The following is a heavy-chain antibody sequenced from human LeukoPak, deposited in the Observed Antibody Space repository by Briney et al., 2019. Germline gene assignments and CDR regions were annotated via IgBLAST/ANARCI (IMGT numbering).Heavy chain of an antibody. Sequence: SGGSLRLSCAASGFTFSSYGMHWARQAPGKGLEWGAVIWYDGSNKYYADSVKGRFTISRDNSKNTLYLQMNSLRAEDTAVYYCARGQVAATPVSGDYWGQGTLVTVSS. CDR3: ARGQVAATPVSGDY. CDR2: IWYDGSNK. D-gene: IGHD2-15*01. J-gene: IGHJ4*02. V-gene: IGHV3-33*01. CDR1: GFTFSSYG.